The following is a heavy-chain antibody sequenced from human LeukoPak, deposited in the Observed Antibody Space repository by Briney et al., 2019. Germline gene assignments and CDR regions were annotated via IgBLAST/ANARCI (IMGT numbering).Heavy chain of an antibody. CDR1: GYTFTGYY. D-gene: IGHD5-12*01. J-gene: IGHJ4*02. V-gene: IGHV1-2*02. Sequence: ASVKVSCKASGYTFTGYYMHWVRQAPGQGLEWMGWINPNSGGTNYAQKFQGRVTMTRDTSISTAYMELSRLRSDDTAVYYCAKDRAVATIGGVDYWGQGTLVTVSS. CDR2: INPNSGGT. CDR3: AKDRAVATIGGVDY.